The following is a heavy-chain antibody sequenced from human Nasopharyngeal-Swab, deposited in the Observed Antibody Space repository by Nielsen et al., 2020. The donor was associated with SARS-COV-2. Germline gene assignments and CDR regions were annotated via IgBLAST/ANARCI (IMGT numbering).Heavy chain of an antibody. V-gene: IGHV3-9*01. CDR2: ISWNSDSI. CDR1: GFTFHDYA. Sequence: SLKISCAASGFTFHDYAMHWVRQAPGKGLEWVSGISWNSDSIAYADSVKGRFTISRDNAKNSLYLQMNSLRAEDTALYYCAKDHRGYSKYMDVWGKGTTVTVSS. D-gene: IGHD4-11*01. J-gene: IGHJ6*03. CDR3: AKDHRGYSKYMDV.